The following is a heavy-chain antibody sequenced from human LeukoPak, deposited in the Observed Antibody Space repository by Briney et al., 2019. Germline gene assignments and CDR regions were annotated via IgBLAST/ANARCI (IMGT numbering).Heavy chain of an antibody. CDR3: AKDLHYYVAMDV. Sequence: GGSLRLSCAASGFTFSSYAMHWVRQAPGKGLEWVSGISGRGTNKDYADSVKGRFTISRDNSKNTVYLQVNSLRAEDTAVYYCAKDLHYYVAMDVWGQGTTVTVSS. V-gene: IGHV3-23*01. CDR1: GFTFSSYA. J-gene: IGHJ6*02. CDR2: ISGRGTNK. D-gene: IGHD3-10*02.